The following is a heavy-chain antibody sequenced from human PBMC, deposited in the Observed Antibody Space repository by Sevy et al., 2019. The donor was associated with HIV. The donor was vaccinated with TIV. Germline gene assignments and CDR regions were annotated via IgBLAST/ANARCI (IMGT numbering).Heavy chain of an antibody. J-gene: IGHJ4*02. CDR1: GFTFRTFA. V-gene: IGHV3-15*01. D-gene: IGHD3-22*01. Sequence: GGSLRLSCAASGFTFRTFAMSWVRQAPGKGLEWVGHIKSKTDGGTTDYAAPVKGRFTISRDDSKNTLYLQMNSLKTEDTAVYYCLIVVAYYFDYWGQGTLVTVSS. CDR2: IKSKTDGGTT. CDR3: LIVVAYYFDY.